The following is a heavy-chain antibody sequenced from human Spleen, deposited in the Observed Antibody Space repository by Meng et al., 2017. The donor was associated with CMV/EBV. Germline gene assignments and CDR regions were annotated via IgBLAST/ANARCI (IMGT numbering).Heavy chain of an antibody. D-gene: IGHD3-10*01. CDR2: MNPNSGNT. CDR3: ARDRHLRITMVRGVITPNALGDTWFDP. V-gene: IGHV1-8*02. Sequence: ASVKVSCKASGGTFSTYGISWVRQATGQGLEWMGWMNPNSGNTGYAQKFQGRVTMTRNTSISTAYMGLSSLRSEDTAVYYCARDRHLRITMVRGVITPNALGDTWFDPWGQGTLVTVSS. CDR1: GGTFSTYG. J-gene: IGHJ5*02.